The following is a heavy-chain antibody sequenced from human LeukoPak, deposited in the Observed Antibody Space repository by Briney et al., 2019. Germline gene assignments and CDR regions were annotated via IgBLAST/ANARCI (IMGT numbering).Heavy chain of an antibody. CDR2: IYPGDSDT. V-gene: IGHV5-51*01. CDR3: ARLKLAGTSVLDY. J-gene: IGHJ4*02. CDR1: GYSFTSYW. D-gene: IGHD6-19*01. Sequence: GESLKISCKGSGYSFTSYWIGWVRQMPGKGLEWMGIIYPGDSDTRYSPSFQGQATISADKSISTASLQWSSLKASDTATYYCARLKLAGTSVLDYWGQGTLVTVSS.